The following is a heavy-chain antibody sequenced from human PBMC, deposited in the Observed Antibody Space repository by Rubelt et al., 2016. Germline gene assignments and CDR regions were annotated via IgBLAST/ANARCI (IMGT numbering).Heavy chain of an antibody. CDR3: ARDGVFSSGWYYFDY. V-gene: IGHV1-18*01. D-gene: IGHD6-19*01. CDR2: ISAYNGNT. CDR1: GYTFTSYA. J-gene: IGHJ4*02. Sequence: ELKKPGASVRVSCKASGYTFTSYAMNWVRQAPGQGLEWMGWISAYNGNTNYAQKLQGRVTMTTDTSTSTVYMELRSLRSDDTAVYYCARDGVFSSGWYYFDYWGQGTLGTVSS.